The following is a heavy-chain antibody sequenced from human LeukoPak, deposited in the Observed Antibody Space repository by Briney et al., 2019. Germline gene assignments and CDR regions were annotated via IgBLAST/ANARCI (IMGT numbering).Heavy chain of an antibody. Sequence: GGSLTLSCSASRFTINSNYMSWVRQAPGKGLEWVSVIYSGGSTYYADSVKGRFTISRDKSKNTLYLQMNSLRAEDTAVYYCARGMTTELPFDPWGQGTLVTVSS. J-gene: IGHJ5*02. D-gene: IGHD4-11*01. CDR3: ARGMTTELPFDP. CDR2: IYSGGST. CDR1: RFTINSNY. V-gene: IGHV3-66*01.